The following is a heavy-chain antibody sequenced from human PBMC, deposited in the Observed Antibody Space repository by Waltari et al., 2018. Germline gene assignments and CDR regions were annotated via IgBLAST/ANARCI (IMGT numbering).Heavy chain of an antibody. V-gene: IGHV3-74*01. CDR2: ISRDGSTT. D-gene: IGHD2-2*01. Sequence: EVQLVESGGGLVQPGGSLGLSCAASGFTFSNYWMGWVRQAPGKGLVWVSYISRDGSTTGDAESVKGRLTISRDNSKNTLYLQMNSLRAEDTAVYYCAKDSVVVPAARFDYWGQGTLVTVSS. CDR3: AKDSVVVPAARFDY. J-gene: IGHJ4*02. CDR1: GFTFSNYW.